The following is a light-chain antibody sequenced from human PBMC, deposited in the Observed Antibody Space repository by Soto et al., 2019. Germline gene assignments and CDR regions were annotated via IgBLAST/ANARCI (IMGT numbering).Light chain of an antibody. CDR2: DVS. V-gene: IGLV2-14*03. CDR3: AAYTISSTLV. CDR1: SADVGAFDY. Sequence: QSVPTQPASVSGSPGQSITISCAGTSADVGAFDYVSWYQHHPGKVPKLMIYDVSDRPSGVSTRFSGSKSANMASLTISGLQPDDEADYYCAAYTISSTLVFGGGTKLTVL. J-gene: IGLJ3*02.